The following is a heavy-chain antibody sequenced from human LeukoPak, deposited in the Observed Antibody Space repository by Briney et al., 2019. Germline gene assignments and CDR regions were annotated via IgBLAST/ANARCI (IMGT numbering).Heavy chain of an antibody. Sequence: GGSLRLSCAASGFAFSTYAVSWVRQAPGKGLEWVSVISGDAGSTVYADSVKGRFTISRDNSENTIHLQMDSLRAEDTAVYYCAKEKVVFPPWVSYFDNWGQGTLVTVSS. V-gene: IGHV3-23*01. CDR2: ISGDAGST. J-gene: IGHJ4*02. CDR1: GFAFSTYA. CDR3: AKEKVVFPPWVSYFDN. D-gene: IGHD1-26*01.